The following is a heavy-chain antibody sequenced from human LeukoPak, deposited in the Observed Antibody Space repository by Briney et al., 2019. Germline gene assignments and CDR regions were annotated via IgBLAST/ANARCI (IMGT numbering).Heavy chain of an antibody. CDR3: ARGNPHDPKWGPDY. V-gene: IGHV4-30-4*08. Sequence: SETLSLTCTVSGGSISSGDYYWSRIRQPPGKGLEWIGYIYYGGSTSYSLSLKSRVTISVDTSKNQFSLKLSSVTAADTAVYYCARGNPHDPKWGPDYWGQGALVTVSS. J-gene: IGHJ4*02. CDR2: IYYGGST. D-gene: IGHD1-26*01. CDR1: GGSISSGDYY.